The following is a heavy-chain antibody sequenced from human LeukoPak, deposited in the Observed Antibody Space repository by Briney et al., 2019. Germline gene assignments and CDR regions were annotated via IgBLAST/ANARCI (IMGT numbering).Heavy chain of an antibody. V-gene: IGHV4-34*01. CDR3: ARLSNFLGYSSSWYLDY. D-gene: IGHD6-13*01. J-gene: IGHJ4*02. CDR1: GGSFSGYY. CDR2: INHSGST. Sequence: SETLSLTCAVYGGSFSGYYWSWIRQPPGKGLEWIGEINHSGSTYYNPSLKSRVTISVDTSKNQFSLKLSSVTAADTAVYYCARLSNFLGYSSSWYLDYWGQGTLVTVSS.